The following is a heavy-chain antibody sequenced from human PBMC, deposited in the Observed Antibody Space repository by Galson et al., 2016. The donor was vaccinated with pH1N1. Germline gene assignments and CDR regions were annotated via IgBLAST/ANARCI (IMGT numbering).Heavy chain of an antibody. CDR2: ISYDGSSK. CDR1: GFTFSSYG. D-gene: IGHD4-17*01. Sequence: SLRLSCAASGFTFSSYGMHWVRQAPGKGLEWVAVISYDGSSKYYADSVKGRFTISRDNSKNTLYLQMNSLRAEDTAVYYCAKSPLFDGDYVGMDVWGQGTTVTVSS. J-gene: IGHJ6*02. CDR3: AKSPLFDGDYVGMDV. V-gene: IGHV3-30*18.